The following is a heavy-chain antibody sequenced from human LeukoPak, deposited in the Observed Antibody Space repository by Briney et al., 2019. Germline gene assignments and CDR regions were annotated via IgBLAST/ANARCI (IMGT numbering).Heavy chain of an antibody. Sequence: SQTLSLTCTVSGGSISSGGYSWSWIRQHPGKGLEWIGYIYYSGSTYYNPSLKSRVTISVDTSKNQFSLKLSSVTAADTAVYYCARGGYDSSDNWFDPWGQGTLVTVSS. CDR3: ARGGYDSSDNWFDP. J-gene: IGHJ5*02. CDR2: IYYSGST. D-gene: IGHD3-22*01. V-gene: IGHV4-31*03. CDR1: GGSISSGGYS.